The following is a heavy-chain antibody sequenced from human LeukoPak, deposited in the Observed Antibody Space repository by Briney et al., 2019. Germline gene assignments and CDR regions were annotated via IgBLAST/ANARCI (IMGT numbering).Heavy chain of an antibody. CDR2: IIPIFGTA. Sequence: ASVKVSCKASGGTFSSYAISWVRQAPEQGLEWMGGIIPIFGTANYAQKFQGRVTITADESTSTAYMELSGLRSEDTAVYYCAREDCSSTSCHHYNWFDPWGQGTLVTVSS. V-gene: IGHV1-69*13. CDR1: GGTFSSYA. CDR3: AREDCSSTSCHHYNWFDP. J-gene: IGHJ5*02. D-gene: IGHD2-2*01.